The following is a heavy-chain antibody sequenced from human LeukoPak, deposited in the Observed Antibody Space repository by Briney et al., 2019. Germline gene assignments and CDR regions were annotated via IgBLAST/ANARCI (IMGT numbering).Heavy chain of an antibody. V-gene: IGHV3-48*03. J-gene: IGHJ6*03. CDR1: GFTFSNYE. Sequence: GGSLRLSCAASGFTFSNYEMKWVRQAPGKGLEWVSSITSDGRTIYYADSVKGRFTISRDNAKNSLYLQMNSLRAEDTAVYSCARNYYYYMDVWGEGTTVIVSS. CDR3: ARNYYYYMDV. CDR2: ITSDGRTI.